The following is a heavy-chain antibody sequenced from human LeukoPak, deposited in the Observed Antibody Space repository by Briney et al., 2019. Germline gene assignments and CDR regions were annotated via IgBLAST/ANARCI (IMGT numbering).Heavy chain of an antibody. J-gene: IGHJ4*02. Sequence: GGSLRLSCAASGFTFSTYAMSWVRQAPGKGLEWVSAISGSGNTYYADSVKGRFTISRDNSKNTLYLQMNSLRAEDTAIYYCAISFNGWYYFDYWGPGTLVTVSS. CDR3: AISFNGWYYFDY. V-gene: IGHV3-23*01. CDR2: ISGSGNT. D-gene: IGHD6-19*01. CDR1: GFTFSTYA.